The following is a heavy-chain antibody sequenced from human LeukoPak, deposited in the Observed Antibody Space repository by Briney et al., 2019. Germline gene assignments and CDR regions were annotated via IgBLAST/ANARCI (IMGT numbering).Heavy chain of an antibody. D-gene: IGHD7-27*01. Sequence: SEALSLTCTVSGDSISSNTYYWGWIRQPPGKGLEWLGTFYYSGSTYYNPSLRSRVTMSVDTSMNQFSLKLNSVTAADTAIYYCARGPTGSGAFDIWGQGTMVTVSS. J-gene: IGHJ3*02. V-gene: IGHV4-39*01. CDR1: GDSISSNTYY. CDR3: ARGPTGSGAFDI. CDR2: FYYSGST.